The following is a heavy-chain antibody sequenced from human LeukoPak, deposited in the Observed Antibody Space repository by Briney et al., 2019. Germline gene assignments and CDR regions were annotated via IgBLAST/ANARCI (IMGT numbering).Heavy chain of an antibody. D-gene: IGHD3-16*01. Sequence: SETLSLTCTVSGGSISSHYWSWIRQPPGKGLEWIGYIYYSGSTNYNPSLKSRVTISVDTSKNQFSLKLSSVTAADTAVYYCATVQGFYDGFDYWGQGTLVTVSS. V-gene: IGHV4-59*11. CDR2: IYYSGST. CDR3: ATVQGFYDGFDY. CDR1: GGSISSHY. J-gene: IGHJ4*02.